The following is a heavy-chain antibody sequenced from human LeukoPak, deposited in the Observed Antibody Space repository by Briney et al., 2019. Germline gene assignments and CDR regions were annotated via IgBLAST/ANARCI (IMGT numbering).Heavy chain of an antibody. D-gene: IGHD3-3*01. J-gene: IGHJ4*02. CDR3: ARTITIFGALGYFDY. CDR1: GASISSGAYS. Sequence: SETLSLTCTVSGASISSGAYSWSWARQHPGKGLEWIAYIYYSGNTYYNPSLKRRVTISVDTSKNQFSLKLSSVTAADTAVHYCARTITIFGALGYFDYWGQGTLVTVSS. CDR2: IYYSGNT. V-gene: IGHV4-31*03.